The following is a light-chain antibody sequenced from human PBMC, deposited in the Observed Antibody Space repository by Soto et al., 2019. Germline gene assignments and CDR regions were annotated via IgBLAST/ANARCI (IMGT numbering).Light chain of an antibody. CDR2: GAF. J-gene: IGKJ4*01. CDR3: QQYKNWPPLT. Sequence: EIVMTQSPATLSLSPGERVTLSCRASQSVSSNLAWYQQKPGQAPRLLIYGAFTRATGIPVRFSGSGSGTEFTLTISSLQSEDFAVYYCQQYKNWPPLTFGGGTKVEIK. CDR1: QSVSSN. V-gene: IGKV3-15*01.